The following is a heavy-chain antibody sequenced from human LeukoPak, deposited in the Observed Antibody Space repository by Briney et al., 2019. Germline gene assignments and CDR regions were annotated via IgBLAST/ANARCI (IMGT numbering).Heavy chain of an antibody. J-gene: IGHJ3*02. V-gene: IGHV6-1*01. Sequence: SQTLSLTCAISGDSVPSNNAAWSWIRRSPARGLEWLGRTYSRSKWYKDYAVSVKGRIIINPDTSKNQFSLQLNSVTPEDTAVYYCARALDEGDAFDIWGQGTIVTVSS. CDR3: ARALDEGDAFDI. CDR2: TYSRSKWYK. CDR1: GDSVPSNNAA.